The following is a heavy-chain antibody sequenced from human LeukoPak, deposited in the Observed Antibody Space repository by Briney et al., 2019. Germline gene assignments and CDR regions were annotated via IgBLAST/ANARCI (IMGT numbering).Heavy chain of an antibody. CDR3: ARGTRTSPFDY. V-gene: IGHV3-53*01. CDR1: GFTVSGNH. J-gene: IGHJ4*02. CDR2: IRNSGDSR. Sequence: GSLRLSCAASGFTVSGNHMSWVRQAPGKGLEWVTGIRNSGDSRYYADSVKGRFAISRDNSKNTLYLQMNSLRAEDTAVYYCARGTRTSPFDYWGQGTLVTVSS. D-gene: IGHD2-2*01.